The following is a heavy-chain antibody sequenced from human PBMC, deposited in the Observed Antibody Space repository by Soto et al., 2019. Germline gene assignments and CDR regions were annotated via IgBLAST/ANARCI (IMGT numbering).Heavy chain of an antibody. CDR3: ARELRYCSSTSSTKGYNGMDV. Sequence: QLQLVESGGGVVQPGRSLRLSCAASGFTFSSYGMHWVRQAPGKGLEWVAVIWYDGSNNYYADSVKGRFIISSDNSKNSLFLQMSSLRAEDTAVYYCARELRYCSSTSSTKGYNGMDVWGPGTTV. D-gene: IGHD2-2*01. CDR1: GFTFSSYG. J-gene: IGHJ6*02. V-gene: IGHV3-33*01. CDR2: IWYDGSNN.